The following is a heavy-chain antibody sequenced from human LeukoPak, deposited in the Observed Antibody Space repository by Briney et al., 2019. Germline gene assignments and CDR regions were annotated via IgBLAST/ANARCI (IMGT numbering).Heavy chain of an antibody. V-gene: IGHV4-34*01. CDR3: ARGTTMVRGVMDY. CDR1: GGSFSGYY. CDR2: INHSGST. J-gene: IGHJ4*02. D-gene: IGHD3-10*01. Sequence: SSETLSLTCAVYGGSFSGYYWSWIRQPPGKGLEWIGEINHSGSTNYNPSLKSRVTISVDTSKNQFSLKLSSVTAADTAVYYCARGTTMVRGVMDYWGQGTLVTVSS.